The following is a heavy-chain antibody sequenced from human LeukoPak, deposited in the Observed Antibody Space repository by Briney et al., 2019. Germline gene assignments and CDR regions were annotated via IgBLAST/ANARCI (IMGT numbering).Heavy chain of an antibody. CDR2: IYYSGST. J-gene: IGHJ6*03. CDR3: ARDVVAATRRYYYYYMDV. D-gene: IGHD2-15*01. CDR1: GGSISSYY. Sequence: SSETLSLTCTVSGGSISSYYWSWIRQPPGKGLEWIGYIYYSGSTNYNPSLKSRVTISVDTSKNQFSLKLSSVTAADTAVYYCARDVVAATRRYYYYYMDVWGKGTTVTVSS. V-gene: IGHV4-59*01.